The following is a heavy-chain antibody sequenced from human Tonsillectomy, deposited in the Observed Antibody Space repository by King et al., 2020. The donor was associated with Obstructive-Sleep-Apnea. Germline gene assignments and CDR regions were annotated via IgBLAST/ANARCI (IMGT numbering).Heavy chain of an antibody. J-gene: IGHJ1*01. CDR1: GFSVSSNY. D-gene: IGHD6-13*01. Sequence: VQLVESGGGLVKPGGSLRLSCAASGFSVSSNYMSWVRQAPGKGLEWGSFIYSGGSTYYADSVKGRFTISRHNSQNTLYLQMNSLRAEDTAVYYCARNSGDHSSSFEYFQHWGQGTLVTVSS. V-gene: IGHV3-53*04. CDR3: ARNSGDHSSSFEYFQH. CDR2: IYSGGST.